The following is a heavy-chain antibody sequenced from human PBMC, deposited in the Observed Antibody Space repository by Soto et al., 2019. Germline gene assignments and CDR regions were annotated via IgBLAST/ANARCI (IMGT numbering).Heavy chain of an antibody. Sequence: GGSLRLSCATSGFTFSIYGMHWVRQAPGKGLEWVAVIWYDGGNKYYADSVKGRFTISRDNSKNTLYLQMNSLRPEDTAVYYCARPPKEAEWHHHSFDYWGQGTLVTVSS. CDR3: ARPPKEAEWHHHSFDY. V-gene: IGHV3-33*01. CDR2: IWYDGGNK. D-gene: IGHD3-3*01. CDR1: GFTFSIYG. J-gene: IGHJ4*02.